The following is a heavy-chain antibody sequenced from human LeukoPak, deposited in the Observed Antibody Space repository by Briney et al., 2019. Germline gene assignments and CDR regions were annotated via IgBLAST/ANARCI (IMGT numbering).Heavy chain of an antibody. CDR2: IRGTPYGGTT. Sequence: LSGGSLRLSCAASGFTMSHYGVSWVRQAPGKGLEWVALIRGTPYGGTTEYAASVKGRFTISRDDSKSIAYLQMNSLKTEDTAVYYCTRAGKPPYFDYWGQGTLVIVSS. CDR1: GFTMSHYG. J-gene: IGHJ4*02. CDR3: TRAGKPPYFDY. V-gene: IGHV3-49*04.